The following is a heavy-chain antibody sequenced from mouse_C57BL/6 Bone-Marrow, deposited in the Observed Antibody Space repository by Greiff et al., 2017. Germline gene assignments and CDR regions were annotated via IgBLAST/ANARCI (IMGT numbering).Heavy chain of an antibody. CDR1: GYTFADYY. D-gene: IGHD1-1*01. CDR2: IFPGSGST. J-gene: IGHJ2*01. V-gene: IGHV1-75*01. CDR3: ARPYYYGSSPYYFDY. Sequence: VQLQQSGPELVKPGASVKISCKASGYTFADYYINWVKQRPGQGLEWIGWIFPGSGSTYYNEKFKGKATLTVDKSSSTAYMLLSSLTSEDSAVYFCARPYYYGSSPYYFDYWGQGTTLTVSS.